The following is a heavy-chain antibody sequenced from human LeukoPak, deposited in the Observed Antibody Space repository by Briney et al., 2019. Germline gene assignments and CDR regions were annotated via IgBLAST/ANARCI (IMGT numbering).Heavy chain of an antibody. CDR1: GFTFDAYA. CDR3: ARDPPFGSGWAQNHFDY. J-gene: IGHJ4*02. D-gene: IGHD6-19*01. V-gene: IGHV3-30*04. CDR2: ISYDGGNI. Sequence: PGGSLRLSRAPSGFTFDAYAMHWVCQAPGKGLEWVALISYDGGNIYYSDSVQGRFTISRDNSKNTLYLQMNTLRPEDTAIYYCARDPPFGSGWAQNHFDYWGQGTLVTVSS.